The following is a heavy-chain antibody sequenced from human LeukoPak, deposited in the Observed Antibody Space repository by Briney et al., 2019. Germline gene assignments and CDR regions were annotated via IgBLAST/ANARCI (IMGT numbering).Heavy chain of an antibody. J-gene: IGHJ4*02. CDR3: ARAERSSVVDYFDY. D-gene: IGHD2-15*01. V-gene: IGHV3-69-1*02. Sequence: GGSLRLSCAASGFTLSSYAMSWVRQAPGKGLEWVSAISDTGNTYHADSVKGRFTISRDNAKNSLYLQMNSLRAEDTAVYYCARAERSSVVDYFDYWGQGTLVTVSS. CDR2: ISDTGNT. CDR1: GFTLSSYA.